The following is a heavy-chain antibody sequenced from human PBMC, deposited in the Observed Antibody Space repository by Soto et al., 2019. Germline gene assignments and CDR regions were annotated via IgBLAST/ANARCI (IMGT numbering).Heavy chain of an antibody. J-gene: IGHJ6*02. CDR3: ARVEMATMKRRGMDV. CDR1: GGSISSSNW. V-gene: IGHV4-4*02. Sequence: SETLSLTCAVSGGSISSSNWWSWVRQPPGKGLEWIGEIYHSGSTNYNPSLKSRVTISVDKSKNQFSLKLSSVTAADTAVYYCARVEMATMKRRGMDVWGQGTTVTVPS. CDR2: IYHSGST. D-gene: IGHD3-10*01.